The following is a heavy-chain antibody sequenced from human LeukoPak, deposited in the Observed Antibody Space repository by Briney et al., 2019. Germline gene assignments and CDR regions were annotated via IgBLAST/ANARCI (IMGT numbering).Heavy chain of an antibody. J-gene: IGHJ4*02. CDR3: ASVPYYDSSGYYYSYFDY. V-gene: IGHV4-39*07. Sequence: SETLSLTCTVSGGSISSSSYYWGCIRQPPGKGLECIGSIYYSGSTYYNPSLKSRVTISVDTSKNQFSLKLSSVTAADTAVYYCASVPYYDSSGYYYSYFDYWGQGTLVTVSS. CDR1: GGSISSSSYY. CDR2: IYYSGST. D-gene: IGHD3-22*01.